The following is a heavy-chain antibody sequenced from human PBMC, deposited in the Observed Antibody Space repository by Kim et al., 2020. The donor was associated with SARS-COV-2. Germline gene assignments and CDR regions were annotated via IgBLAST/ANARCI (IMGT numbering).Heavy chain of an antibody. Sequence: GGPLRLSCAASGFTFSTYAMHWVRQAPGKGLEWVAVISYDGSNEYYADSVKGRFTISRDNSKNTLYLQMNSLRGEDTAVYYCARDPEIITIHYGMDVWG. J-gene: IGHJ6*02. CDR3: ARDPEIITIHYGMDV. D-gene: IGHD3-10*01. V-gene: IGHV3-30*04. CDR2: ISYDGSNE. CDR1: GFTFSTYA.